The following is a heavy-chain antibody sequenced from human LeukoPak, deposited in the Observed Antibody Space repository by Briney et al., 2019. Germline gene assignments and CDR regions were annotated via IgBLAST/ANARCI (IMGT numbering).Heavy chain of an antibody. V-gene: IGHV3-23*01. Sequence: PGGALRLSCVASGFTFSTYAMGWGRQAPGKGGECVSAISGRGETNYYADSVKGRFTISRENSRHTLYLQMNSPRAEDTAVYYCANLPSTNFPYGNNYGYLFNHWGQGTLVTVSS. D-gene: IGHD5-18*01. CDR3: ANLPSTNFPYGNNYGYLFNH. J-gene: IGHJ4*02. CDR2: ISGRGETN. CDR1: GFTFSTYA.